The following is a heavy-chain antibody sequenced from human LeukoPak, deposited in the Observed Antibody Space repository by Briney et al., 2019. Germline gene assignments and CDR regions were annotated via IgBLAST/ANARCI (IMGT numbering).Heavy chain of an antibody. CDR3: ARDGLGDAFDI. J-gene: IGHJ3*02. Sequence: PGGSLRLSCAASGFTFSSYEMNWVRQAPGKGLEWVSYISSSGSTIYYADSVKGRFTISRDNAKNSLYLQMNSLRAEDTALYYCARDGLGDAFDIWGQGTMVTVSS. CDR2: ISSSGSTI. D-gene: IGHD3-3*01. CDR1: GFTFSSYE. V-gene: IGHV3-48*03.